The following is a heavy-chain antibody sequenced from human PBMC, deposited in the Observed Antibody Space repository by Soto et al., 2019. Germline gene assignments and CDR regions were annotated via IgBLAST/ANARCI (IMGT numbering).Heavy chain of an antibody. Sequence: GGSLRLSCAASGFTVSSNYMSWVRQAPGKGLEWVSVIYSGGSTYYADSVKGRFTISRDNSKNTLYLQMNSLRAEDTAVYYCAGNYDILTGYGGYYYYMDVWGKGTTVTVSS. D-gene: IGHD3-9*01. V-gene: IGHV3-66*01. J-gene: IGHJ6*03. CDR2: IYSGGST. CDR3: AGNYDILTGYGGYYYYMDV. CDR1: GFTVSSNY.